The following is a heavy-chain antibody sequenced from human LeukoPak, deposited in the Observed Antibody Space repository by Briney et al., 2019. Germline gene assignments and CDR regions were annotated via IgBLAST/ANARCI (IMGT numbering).Heavy chain of an antibody. CDR1: GGSISTYY. Sequence: PSETLPLTCTVSGGSISTYYWSWIRQPPGKGLEWFGDIYYSGNTNYNPSLKSRVTISIDTSKCQFSLKLTSVTAADTAVYYCASLPTVTTMGYWGQGTLVTVSS. V-gene: IGHV4-59*08. D-gene: IGHD4-17*01. CDR2: IYYSGNT. CDR3: ASLPTVTTMGY. J-gene: IGHJ4*02.